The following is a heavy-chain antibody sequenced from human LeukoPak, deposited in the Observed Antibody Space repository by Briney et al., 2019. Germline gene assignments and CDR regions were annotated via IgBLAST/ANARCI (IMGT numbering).Heavy chain of an antibody. V-gene: IGHV5-51*01. D-gene: IGHD3-10*01. CDR2: IYPGDSDS. CDR1: GYSFSSYW. CDR3: VRQRGSCGEFDV. J-gene: IGHJ3*01. Sequence: GESLRISCKGSGYSFSSYWIGWVRQSPGKGPEWVGIIYPGDSDSRYSPPFRGHISTSDDKTNRPAYLRWSSLKESDTAMYFCVRQRGSCGEFDVWGQGTMVTVSS.